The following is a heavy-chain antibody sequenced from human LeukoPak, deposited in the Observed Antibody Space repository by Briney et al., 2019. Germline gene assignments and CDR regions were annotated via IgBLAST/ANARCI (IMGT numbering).Heavy chain of an antibody. CDR1: GYSFTSYW. J-gene: IGHJ6*02. CDR2: IYPGDSDT. Sequence: GESLKISCKGSGYSFTSYWIGWVRQMPGKGLEWMGIIYPGDSDTRYSPSFQGQVTISADKSISTAYLQWSSLKASDTAMYYCASCRYSSGRDNYYYYGMDVWGRGTTVTVSS. CDR3: ASCRYSSGRDNYYYYGMDV. D-gene: IGHD6-19*01. V-gene: IGHV5-51*01.